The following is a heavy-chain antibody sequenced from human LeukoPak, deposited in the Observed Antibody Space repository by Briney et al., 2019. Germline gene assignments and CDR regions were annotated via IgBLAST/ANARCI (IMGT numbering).Heavy chain of an antibody. CDR1: GGSISSYY. J-gene: IGHJ4*02. D-gene: IGHD6-6*01. CDR2: IYYSGGT. V-gene: IGHV4-59*08. Sequence: PSDTLSLTCTVSGGSISSYYWTWIRQPPGKGLGLEGMGYIYYSGGTNYNPSLKSRVTISIDASNNQVSLKRSSVSAADTGVYYCARLWDSSSSLDYWGQGTLVTVSS. CDR3: ARLWDSSSSLDY.